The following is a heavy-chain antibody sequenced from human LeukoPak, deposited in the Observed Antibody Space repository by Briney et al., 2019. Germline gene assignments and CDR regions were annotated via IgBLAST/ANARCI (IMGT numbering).Heavy chain of an antibody. Sequence: GGSLRLSCVASGFTFSTYAMSWVRQAPGKGLEWGSVISGSGGSTYYADSVKGRFTISRDNSKNTLLLQVNSLRAEDTAVYYCARDGGFYFDYWGQGTLVTVSS. D-gene: IGHD3-10*01. J-gene: IGHJ4*02. CDR1: GFTFSTYA. V-gene: IGHV3-23*01. CDR2: ISGSGGST. CDR3: ARDGGFYFDY.